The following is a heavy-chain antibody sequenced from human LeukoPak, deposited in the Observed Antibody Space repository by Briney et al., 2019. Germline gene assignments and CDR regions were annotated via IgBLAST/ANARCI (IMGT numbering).Heavy chain of an antibody. D-gene: IGHD6-19*01. V-gene: IGHV4-39*01. CDR2: IYYSGST. J-gene: IGHJ5*02. CDR3: ARTPSSGWYWGIGDWFDP. Sequence: PSETLSLTCTVSGGSISSSSYYWGWIRQPPGKGLEWIGSIYYSGSTYYNPSLKGRVTISVDTSKNQFSLKLSSVTAADTAVYYCARTPSSGWYWGIGDWFDPWGQGTLVTVSS. CDR1: GGSISSSSYY.